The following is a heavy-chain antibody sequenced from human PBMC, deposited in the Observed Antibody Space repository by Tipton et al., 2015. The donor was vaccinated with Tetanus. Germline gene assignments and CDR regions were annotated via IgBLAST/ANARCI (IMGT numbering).Heavy chain of an antibody. CDR1: GGSISSADYY. CDR3: ARAPYYTNQRIRFDP. CDR2: VSDSGST. D-gene: IGHD4-11*01. Sequence: TLSLTCTVSGGSISSADYYWSWIRQPPGKGLEWIGYVSDSGSTYSNPSLKSRVTISVDTSQKSFSLNLTSVTAADTAVYYCARAPYYTNQRIRFDPWGQGILVTVSS. J-gene: IGHJ5*02. V-gene: IGHV4-30-4*01.